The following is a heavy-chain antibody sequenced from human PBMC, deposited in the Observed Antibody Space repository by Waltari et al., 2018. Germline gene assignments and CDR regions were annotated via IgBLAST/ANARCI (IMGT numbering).Heavy chain of an antibody. CDR2: IKQDGREK. D-gene: IGHD1-26*01. CDR1: GFTFRSYW. Sequence: EVQLVESGGGLVQPGGSLRLSCAASGFTFRSYWMIWVRQAPGKGLEVVANIKQDGREKYYVDSVKGRFTISRDNAKNSLYLQMNNLRAEDTAVCHCTRDGIVGVTVFDYWGQGTQVTVSS. J-gene: IGHJ4*02. CDR3: TRDGIVGVTVFDY. V-gene: IGHV3-7*03.